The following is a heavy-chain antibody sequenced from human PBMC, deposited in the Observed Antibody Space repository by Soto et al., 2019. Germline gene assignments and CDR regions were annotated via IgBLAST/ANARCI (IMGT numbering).Heavy chain of an antibody. CDR1: GYTFTSYG. V-gene: IGHV1-18*01. CDR3: ARDLVVRKPYY. D-gene: IGHD3-22*01. J-gene: IGHJ4*02. CDR2: ISAYNGNT. Sequence: ASVKLPCKASGYTFTSYGISWLRQAPGQGLEWMGWISAYNGNTNYAQKLQGRVTMTTDASTSTAWMELRSLRSHDTAVYYCARDLVVRKPYYWGQGTLVTVPS.